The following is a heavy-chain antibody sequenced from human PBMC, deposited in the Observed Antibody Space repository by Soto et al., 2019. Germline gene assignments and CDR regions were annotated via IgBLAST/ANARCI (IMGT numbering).Heavy chain of an antibody. J-gene: IGHJ4*02. CDR2: IKQDGSEK. D-gene: IGHD3-3*01. CDR1: GITFSSYW. CDR3: ARFPPDFWSGLFDY. Sequence: GGSLRLSCAASGITFSSYWMSWVRQAPGKGLEWVANIKQDGSEKYYVDSVKGRFTISRDNAKNSLYLQMNSLRAEDTAVYYCARFPPDFWSGLFDYWGQGTLVIVSS. V-gene: IGHV3-7*03.